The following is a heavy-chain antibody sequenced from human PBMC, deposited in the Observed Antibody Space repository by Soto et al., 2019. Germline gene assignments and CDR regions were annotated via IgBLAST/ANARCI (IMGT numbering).Heavy chain of an antibody. V-gene: IGHV3-30-3*01. J-gene: IGHJ4*02. CDR3: ARDSYKAMVIGYYFDY. Sequence: LRLSFAASGFTFSSYAMHWVRQAPGKGLEWVAVISYDGSNKYYADSVKGRFTISRDNSKNTLYLQMNSLRAEDTAVYYCARDSYKAMVIGYYFDYWGQGTLVTVSS. CDR1: GFTFSSYA. CDR2: ISYDGSNK. D-gene: IGHD5-18*01.